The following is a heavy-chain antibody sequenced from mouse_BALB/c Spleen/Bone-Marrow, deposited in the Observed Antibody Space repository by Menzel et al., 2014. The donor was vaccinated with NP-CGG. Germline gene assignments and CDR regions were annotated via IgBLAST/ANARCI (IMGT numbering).Heavy chain of an antibody. V-gene: IGHV4-1*02. CDR2: INPESNTI. CDR3: ARLGYYGWFAY. CDR1: GFDFXRYW. J-gene: IGHJ3*01. D-gene: IGHD2-3*01. Sequence: EVKVIESGGGLVQPGGSLKLSCAASGFDFXRYWMSWVRQAPGKGLQWIGEINPESNTINYTPSLKDKFIVSRDNAKNTLYLQMSKVRSEDTALYCCARLGYYGWFAYWGQGTLVTVSA.